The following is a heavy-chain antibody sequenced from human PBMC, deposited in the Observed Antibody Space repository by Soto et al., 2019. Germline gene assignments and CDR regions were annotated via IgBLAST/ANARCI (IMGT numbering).Heavy chain of an antibody. CDR1: GFTFNIYD. Sequence: GGSLRLCCAASGFTFNIYDMTWVRQALGKGLEWVSSITHSTSDTYYADSVKGRFTISRDNAENTLYLQMNSLRAEDTAVYYCARVAYSNRGFIAFWGQRTLVTVS. CDR3: ARVAYSNRGFIAF. J-gene: IGHJ4*02. V-gene: IGHV3-23*01. CDR2: ITHSTSDT. D-gene: IGHD6-13*01.